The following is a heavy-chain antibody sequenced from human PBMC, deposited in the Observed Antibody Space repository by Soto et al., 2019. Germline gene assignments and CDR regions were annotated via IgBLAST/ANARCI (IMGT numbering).Heavy chain of an antibody. CDR2: IYPGDSDT. CDR3: ALSAVTTPAAFDI. CDR1: GYSFTSYW. J-gene: IGHJ3*02. Sequence: GESLKISCKGSGYSFTSYWIGWVRQMPGKGLEWMGIIYPGDSDTRYSPSFQGQVNISADKSISTAYMQWSSLKASDTAMYYCALSAVTTPAAFDIWGQGTMVTVSS. D-gene: IGHD4-17*01. V-gene: IGHV5-51*01.